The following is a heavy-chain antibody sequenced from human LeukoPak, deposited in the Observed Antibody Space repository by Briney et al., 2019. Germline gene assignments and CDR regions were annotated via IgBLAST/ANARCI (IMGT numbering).Heavy chain of an antibody. D-gene: IGHD1-26*01. CDR1: GCTFSRHW. V-gene: IGHV3-7*01. Sequence: GGSLRLSCAASGCTFSRHWMSWVRQAPGKGLEWVAIINQDGSEKYYVDSVKGRFTISRDNAKNSLYLEMNSLRAEDTAVYYCVRDPGRSSNYWGQGTLVTVSS. J-gene: IGHJ4*02. CDR3: VRDPGRSSNY. CDR2: INQDGSEK.